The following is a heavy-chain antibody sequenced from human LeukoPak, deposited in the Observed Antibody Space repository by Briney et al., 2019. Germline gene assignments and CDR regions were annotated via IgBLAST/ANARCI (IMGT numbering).Heavy chain of an antibody. CDR3: ARVGGVRGVIL. Sequence: SETLSLTCAVHGGSFSGYYWSWIRQPPGKGLEWIGEINHSGSTNYNPSLKSRVTISVDRSKNQFSLKLSSVTAADTAVYYCARVGGVRGVILWGQGTLVTVSS. D-gene: IGHD3-10*01. V-gene: IGHV4-34*01. J-gene: IGHJ4*02. CDR2: INHSGST. CDR1: GGSFSGYY.